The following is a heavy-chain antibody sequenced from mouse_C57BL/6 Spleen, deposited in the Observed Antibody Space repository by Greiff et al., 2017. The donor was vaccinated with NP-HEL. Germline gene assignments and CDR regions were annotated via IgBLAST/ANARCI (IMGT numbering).Heavy chain of an antibody. Sequence: VQLQQSGPELVKPGASVKMSCKASGYTFTDYNMHWVKQSHGKSLEWIGYINPNNGGTSYNQKFKGKATLTVNKSSSTAYMELRSLTSEDSAVYYCARGEGYDGAWFAYWGQGTLVTVSA. CDR3: ARGEGYDGAWFAY. D-gene: IGHD2-2*01. J-gene: IGHJ3*01. CDR1: GYTFTDYN. V-gene: IGHV1-22*01. CDR2: INPNNGGT.